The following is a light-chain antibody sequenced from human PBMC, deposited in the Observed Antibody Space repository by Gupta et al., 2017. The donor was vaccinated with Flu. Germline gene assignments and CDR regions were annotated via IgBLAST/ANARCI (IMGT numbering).Light chain of an antibody. Sequence: PSSLSAFVGDRVTITCRASQGIRNDLSWYQQKPGKAPKLLIYATSSLQSGVPSRFSGSGSGTDFTLTITSLQPEDFATYYCRQYVNYPRTFGQGTTVEI. J-gene: IGKJ1*01. CDR2: ATS. V-gene: IGKV1-6*01. CDR3: RQYVNYPRT. CDR1: QGIRND.